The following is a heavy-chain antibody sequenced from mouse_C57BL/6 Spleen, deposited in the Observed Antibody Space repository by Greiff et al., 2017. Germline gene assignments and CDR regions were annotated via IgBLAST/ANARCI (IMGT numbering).Heavy chain of an antibody. Sequence: EVKLVESGGGLVKPGGSLKLSCAASGFTFSSYAMSWVRQTPEKRLEWVATISDGGSYTYYPDNVKGRFTISRDNAKNNLYLQMSHLKSEDTAMYYCARDGGGSGYFDYWGQGTTHTVSS. CDR1: GFTFSSYA. CDR2: ISDGGSYT. V-gene: IGHV5-4*01. J-gene: IGHJ2*01. CDR3: ARDGGGSGYFDY. D-gene: IGHD3-1*01.